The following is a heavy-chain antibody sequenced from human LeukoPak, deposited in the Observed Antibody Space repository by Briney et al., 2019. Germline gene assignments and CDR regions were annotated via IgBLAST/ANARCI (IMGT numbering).Heavy chain of an antibody. V-gene: IGHV3-23*01. CDR3: AKDGTLLWFGELRPYPNYYYYGMDV. CDR2: ISGSGGST. J-gene: IGHJ6*02. D-gene: IGHD3-10*01. CDR1: GFTFSSYA. Sequence: GGSLRLSCAASGFTFSSYAMGWVRQAPGKGLEWVSAISGSGGSTYYADSVKGRFTISRDNSKNTLYLQMNSLRAEDTAVYYCAKDGTLLWFGELRPYPNYYYYGMDVWGQGTTVTVSS.